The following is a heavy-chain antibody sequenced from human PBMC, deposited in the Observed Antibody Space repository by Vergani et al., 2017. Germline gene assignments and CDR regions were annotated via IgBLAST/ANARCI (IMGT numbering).Heavy chain of an antibody. V-gene: IGHV4-39*01. J-gene: IGHJ4*02. Sequence: QLQLQESGPGLVKPSETLSLTCTVSGGSISSSSYYWGWIRQPPGKGLEWIGSIYYSGSTYYNPSLKSRVTISVDTSKNQFSLKLSSVTAADTAVYYCARSRDFYYYDSSGYYWGDYWGQGTLVTVSS. D-gene: IGHD3-22*01. CDR3: ARSRDFYYYDSSGYYWGDY. CDR2: IYYSGST. CDR1: GGSISSSSYY.